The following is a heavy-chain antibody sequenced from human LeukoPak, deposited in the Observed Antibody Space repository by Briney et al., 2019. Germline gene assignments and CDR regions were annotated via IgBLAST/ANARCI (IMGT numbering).Heavy chain of an antibody. J-gene: IGHJ4*02. CDR3: SRGAARMVEMGTIISFEY. D-gene: IGHD5-24*01. V-gene: IGHV3-23*01. CDR1: GFTFSSSA. CDR2: ISGSGSGSST. Sequence: GGSLRLSCAASGFTFSSSAMSWVPAAPEGGVEWVSTISGSGSGSSTYYADSVKGRFTISRDNSKNTLYLQMNTLRVEDTAVYYRSRGAARMVEMGTIISFEYWGQGTLVTVSS.